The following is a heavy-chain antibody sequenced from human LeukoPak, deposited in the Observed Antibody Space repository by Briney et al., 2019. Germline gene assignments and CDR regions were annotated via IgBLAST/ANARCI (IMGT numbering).Heavy chain of an antibody. Sequence: TLSLTCTVSGGSISSGSYYWSWIRQPAGKGLEWIGRIYTRGSTNYNPSLKSRVTISVDTSKDQFSLKLSSVTAADTAVYYCARDRWYRSSTSCSRNWFDPWGQGTLVTVSS. CDR3: ARDRWYRSSTSCSRNWFDP. CDR1: GGSISSGSYY. V-gene: IGHV4-61*02. CDR2: IYTRGST. D-gene: IGHD2-2*01. J-gene: IGHJ5*02.